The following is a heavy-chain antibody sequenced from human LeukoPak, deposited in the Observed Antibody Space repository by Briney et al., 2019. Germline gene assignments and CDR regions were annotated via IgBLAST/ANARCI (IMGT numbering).Heavy chain of an antibody. D-gene: IGHD2-8*01. CDR2: IKQDGREK. Sequence: GGSLRLSCAASRFTFSSNWMSWVRQAPGKVLEWVANIKQDGREKYYVDSVKGRFTISRDNAKDSLYVQMNSLRAEDTAVYYCASDSLYAIDDWGQGTLVTVSS. CDR1: RFTFSSNW. CDR3: ASDSLYAIDD. J-gene: IGHJ4*02. V-gene: IGHV3-7*01.